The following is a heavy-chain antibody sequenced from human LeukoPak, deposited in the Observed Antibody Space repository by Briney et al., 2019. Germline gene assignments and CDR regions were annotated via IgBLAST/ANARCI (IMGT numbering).Heavy chain of an antibody. Sequence: GGSLRLSCAASGLTVSSNYISWVRQAPGKGLEWVAVISYDGSNKYYADSVKGRFTISRDNSKNTLYLQMNSLRVEDTAVYYCAPEGDGYILFDYWGQGTLVTVSS. J-gene: IGHJ4*02. CDR1: GLTVSSNY. D-gene: IGHD5-24*01. CDR3: APEGDGYILFDY. CDR2: ISYDGSNK. V-gene: IGHV3-30*03.